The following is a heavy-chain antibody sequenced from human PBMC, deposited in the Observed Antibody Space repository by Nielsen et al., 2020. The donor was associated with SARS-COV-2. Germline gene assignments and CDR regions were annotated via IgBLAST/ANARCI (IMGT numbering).Heavy chain of an antibody. D-gene: IGHD2-2*01. J-gene: IGHJ4*02. V-gene: IGHV3-11*06. CDR2: ISSSSSYT. CDR1: GFTFSDYY. CDR3: AREVRDCSSTSCYVNYFDY. Sequence: GGSLRLSCAASGFTFSDYYMSWIRQAPGKGLEWVSYISSSSSYTNYADSVKGRFTISRDNAKNSLYLQMNSLRAEDTAVYYCAREVRDCSSTSCYVNYFDYWGQGTLVTVSS.